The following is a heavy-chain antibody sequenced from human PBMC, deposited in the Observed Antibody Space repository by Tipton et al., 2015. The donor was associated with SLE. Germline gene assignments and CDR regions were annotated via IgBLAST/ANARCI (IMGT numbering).Heavy chain of an antibody. D-gene: IGHD5-24*01. Sequence: GSLRLSCAASGFSFSDYQMTWIRQAPGKGLEWIAYINNRGTSIYYADSVKGRFTISRDNAKNSLYLQVNSLRAEDTAVYYCARGGYSYDSWGQGTLVTVSS. V-gene: IGHV3-11*04. CDR1: GFSFSDYQ. CDR3: ARGGYSYDS. CDR2: INNRGTSI. J-gene: IGHJ5*01.